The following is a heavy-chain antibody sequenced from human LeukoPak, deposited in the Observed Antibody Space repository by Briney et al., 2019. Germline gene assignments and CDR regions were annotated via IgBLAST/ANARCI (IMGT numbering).Heavy chain of an antibody. CDR1: GFTFSSYG. J-gene: IGHJ4*02. Sequence: GRSLRLSCAASGFTFSSYGMHWVRQAPGEGLEWVAVISYDGSNKYYADSVKGRFTISRDNSKNTLYLQMNSLRAEDTAVYYCAKAGIAVAHYYFDYWGQGTLVTVSS. D-gene: IGHD6-19*01. CDR2: ISYDGSNK. V-gene: IGHV3-30*18. CDR3: AKAGIAVAHYYFDY.